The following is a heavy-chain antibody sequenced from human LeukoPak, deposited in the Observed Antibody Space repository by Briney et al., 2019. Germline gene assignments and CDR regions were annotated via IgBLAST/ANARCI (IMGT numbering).Heavy chain of an antibody. CDR3: ARDKANKGHDC. CDR2: VSNGGSSSI. V-gene: IGHV3-11*01. CDR1: GFTLSDYY. J-gene: IGHJ4*02. Sequence: GGSLRLSCAASGFTLSDYYMTWIRQAPGKGLEWVSYVSNGGSSSILYADSVKGRFTVFRDYAKNSLYLQMNSLRADDTGVYYCARDKANKGHDCWGQGTLVTVSS.